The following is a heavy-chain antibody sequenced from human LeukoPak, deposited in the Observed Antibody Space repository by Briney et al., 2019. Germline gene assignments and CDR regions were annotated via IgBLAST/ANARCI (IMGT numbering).Heavy chain of an antibody. Sequence: SETLSLTCTVSGGSVSSYYWSWIRQPPGKGLEWIGYIYYSGSTNYNPSLKSRFTMSVDTSKNQFSLKLPSVAAADTAVYYCARVSPRRQLLLSVWGQGTLVTVSS. J-gene: IGHJ4*02. D-gene: IGHD2-2*01. CDR3: ARVSPRRQLLLSV. V-gene: IGHV4-59*02. CDR1: GGSVSSYY. CDR2: IYYSGST.